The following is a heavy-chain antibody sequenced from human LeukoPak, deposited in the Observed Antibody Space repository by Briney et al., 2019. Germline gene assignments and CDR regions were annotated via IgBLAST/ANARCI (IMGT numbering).Heavy chain of an antibody. CDR2: TSTYNGNT. D-gene: IGHD7-27*01. CDR1: GYTFTSYG. V-gene: IGHV1-18*01. Sequence: ASVKVSCKASGYTFTSYGISGVRQAPGQGLEWLGWTSTYNGNTHYAQKLQGRVTMTTDTSTTTAYMELRSLRSDDTAVYYCARDYRTGFDYWGQGTLVTVSS. CDR3: ARDYRTGFDY. J-gene: IGHJ4*02.